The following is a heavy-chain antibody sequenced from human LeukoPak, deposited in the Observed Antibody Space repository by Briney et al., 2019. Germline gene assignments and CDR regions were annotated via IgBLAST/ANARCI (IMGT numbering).Heavy chain of an antibody. Sequence: ASVKVSCKASGYTFTSYAMHWVRQAPGQRLEWMGWINAGNGNTKYSQKFQGRVTITRDTSASTAYMELSSLRSEDTAVYYCAREYSSGWYWFDPWGQGTLVTVSS. D-gene: IGHD6-19*01. V-gene: IGHV1-3*01. CDR2: INAGNGNT. J-gene: IGHJ5*02. CDR1: GYTFTSYA. CDR3: AREYSSGWYWFDP.